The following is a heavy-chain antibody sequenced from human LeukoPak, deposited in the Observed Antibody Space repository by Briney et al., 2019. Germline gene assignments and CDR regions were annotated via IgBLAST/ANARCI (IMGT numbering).Heavy chain of an antibody. Sequence: ASETLSLTCTVSGGSVSSGSYYWSWIRQPPGKGLEWIGYIYYSGSTNYNPSLKSRVTISVDTSKNQFSLKLSSVTAADTAVYYCARGQVGSYAYYYYYGMDVWGQGTTVTVSS. CDR3: ARGQVGSYAYYYYYGMDV. D-gene: IGHD1-26*01. CDR1: GGSVSSGSYY. CDR2: IYYSGST. J-gene: IGHJ6*02. V-gene: IGHV4-61*01.